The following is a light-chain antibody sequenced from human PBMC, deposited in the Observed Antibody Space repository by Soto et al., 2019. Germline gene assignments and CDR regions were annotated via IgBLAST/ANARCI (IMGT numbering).Light chain of an antibody. CDR1: QSVSSY. CDR3: QQRSNWPLT. CDR2: DAS. J-gene: IGKJ5*01. V-gene: IGKV3-11*01. Sequence: IVMTQSPATLSVSPWERATLSCRASQSVSSYLAWYQQKPGQAPRLLIYDASNRATGIPARFSGSGSGTDFTLTISSLEPEDFAVYYCQQRSNWPLTFGGGTRLEIK.